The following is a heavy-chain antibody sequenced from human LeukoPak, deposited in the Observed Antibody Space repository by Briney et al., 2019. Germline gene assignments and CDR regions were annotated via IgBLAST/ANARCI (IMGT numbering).Heavy chain of an antibody. Sequence: SETLSLTCTVSGGSISSYYWSWIRQPPGKGLEWIGYIYYSGSTNYNPSLKSRVTISVDTSKNQFSLKLSSVTAADTAVYYCARGYRSSSIDYWGQGTLVTVSS. V-gene: IGHV4-59*01. CDR3: ARGYRSSSIDY. D-gene: IGHD6-6*01. J-gene: IGHJ4*02. CDR2: IYYSGST. CDR1: GGSISSYY.